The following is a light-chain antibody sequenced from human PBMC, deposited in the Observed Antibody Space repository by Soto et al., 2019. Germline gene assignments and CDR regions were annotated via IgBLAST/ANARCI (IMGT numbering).Light chain of an antibody. J-gene: IGKJ2*01. Sequence: EIVMTQSPATLSVSPGERATISCRASQSVSSNLAWYQQKTGQAPRLLIYDASIRATGIPARFSGSGSGTEFTLTIGSLQSEDFAVYYCQQYNNWPYTFGQGTK. CDR2: DAS. CDR3: QQYNNWPYT. V-gene: IGKV3-15*01. CDR1: QSVSSN.